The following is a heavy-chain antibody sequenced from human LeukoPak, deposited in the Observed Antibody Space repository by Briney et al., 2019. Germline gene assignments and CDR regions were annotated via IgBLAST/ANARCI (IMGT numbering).Heavy chain of an antibody. Sequence: GSLRLSCAASGFTFSDSWMSWVRQAPGKGLEWVANMNQDGSEEDYVDSVKGRFTISRDNARNSLYLQMGSLRAEDTAVYYCATYTHWVAGDVWGQGTTVTVSS. D-gene: IGHD3-16*01. V-gene: IGHV3-7*01. CDR2: MNQDGSEE. J-gene: IGHJ6*02. CDR1: GFTFSDSW. CDR3: ATYTHWVAGDV.